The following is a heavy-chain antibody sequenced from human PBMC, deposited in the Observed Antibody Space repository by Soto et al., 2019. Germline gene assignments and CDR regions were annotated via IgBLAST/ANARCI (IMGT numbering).Heavy chain of an antibody. CDR1: GYTFTSYG. CDR2: ISAYNGNT. Sequence: GASVKVSCKASGYTFTSYGISWVRQAPGQGLEWMGWISAYNGNTNYAQKLQGRVTMTTDTSTSTAYMELRSLRSDDTAVYYCAREEAGSYWGPLRFDPWGQGTLVTAPQ. V-gene: IGHV1-18*01. CDR3: AREEAGSYWGPLRFDP. D-gene: IGHD3-10*01. J-gene: IGHJ5*02.